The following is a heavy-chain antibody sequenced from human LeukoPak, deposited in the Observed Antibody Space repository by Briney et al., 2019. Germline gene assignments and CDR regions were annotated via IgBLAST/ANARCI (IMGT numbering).Heavy chain of an antibody. Sequence: GGSLRLSCAASGFTFSGFVISWVRQAPGKGPQWVADISGSGGSTYYADSVKGRFSVSRDNPKNMVYLELNSLRAEDTAVYYCAKNHEHGRYAGFDFWAEGALVAVSS. D-gene: IGHD2-2*01. CDR1: GFTFSGFV. CDR2: ISGSGGST. J-gene: IGHJ3*01. V-gene: IGHV3-23*01. CDR3: AKNHEHGRYAGFDF.